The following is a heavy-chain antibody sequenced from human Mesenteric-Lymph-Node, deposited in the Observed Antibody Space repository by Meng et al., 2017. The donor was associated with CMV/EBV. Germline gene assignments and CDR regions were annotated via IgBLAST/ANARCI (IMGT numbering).Heavy chain of an antibody. Sequence: RLSCAASGFTISSYGMHWVSQAPGKGLEWVAFIGYDGTNKYYADSVKGRFTISRDKSKNTLYMQMNSLRVEDTAVYYCATAKDSGYVFPGYWGQGTLVTVSS. V-gene: IGHV3-30*02. CDR2: IGYDGTNK. CDR3: ATAKDSGYVFPGY. J-gene: IGHJ4*02. CDR1: GFTISSYG. D-gene: IGHD5-12*01.